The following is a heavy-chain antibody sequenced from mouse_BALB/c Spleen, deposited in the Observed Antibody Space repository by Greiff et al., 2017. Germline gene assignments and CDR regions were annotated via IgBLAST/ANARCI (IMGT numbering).Heavy chain of an antibody. CDR3: TRWEYGNYDYAMDY. D-gene: IGHD2-10*02. V-gene: IGHV1-5*01. CDR1: GYSFTSYW. J-gene: IGHJ4*01. Sequence: EVQLQQSGTVLARPGASVKMSCKASGYSFTSYWMHWVKQRPGQGLEWIGAIYPGNSDTSYNQKFKGKAKLTAVTSASTAYMELSSLTNEDSAVYYCTRWEYGNYDYAMDYWGQGTSVTVSS. CDR2: IYPGNSDT.